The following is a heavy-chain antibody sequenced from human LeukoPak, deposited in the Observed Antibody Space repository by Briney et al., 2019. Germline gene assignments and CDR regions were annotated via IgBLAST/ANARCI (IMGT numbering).Heavy chain of an antibody. V-gene: IGHV3-21*01. Sequence: GGSLGPSFTAPGFTFSGFSMNWIRQAPGKGVEWVSSFGTRSTSVYHAGSVKGRFAISRDNAKNSLYLQMNSLRAEDTALYYCAREVSEGFDFWGQGTLVTVSS. D-gene: IGHD3-22*01. J-gene: IGHJ4*02. CDR3: AREVSEGFDF. CDR1: GFTFSGFS. CDR2: FGTRSTSV.